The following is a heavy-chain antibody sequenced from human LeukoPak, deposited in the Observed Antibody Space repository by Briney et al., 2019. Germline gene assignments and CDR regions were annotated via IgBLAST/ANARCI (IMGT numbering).Heavy chain of an antibody. J-gene: IGHJ6*03. D-gene: IGHD4-11*01. CDR2: ITSSSGTI. CDR1: GFIFSSYS. V-gene: IGHV3-48*04. CDR3: ARGRGPYSQYYYMDV. Sequence: GGSLRLSCAASGFIFSSYSMNWVRQAPGKGLEWVSYITSSSGTIHYTDSVRGRFTISRDNAENTVYLQMNSLRVEDTAVYYCARGRGPYSQYYYMDVWGKGTTVTVS.